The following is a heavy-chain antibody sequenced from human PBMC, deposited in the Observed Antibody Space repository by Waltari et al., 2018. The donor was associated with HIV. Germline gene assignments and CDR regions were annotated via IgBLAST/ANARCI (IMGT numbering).Heavy chain of an antibody. CDR1: GYSFTDFA. V-gene: IGHV1-3*01. CDR3: ASGFRETAMDIDF. J-gene: IGHJ4*02. CDR2: INAETGNT. Sequence: QVHLVQSGTEVKRPGASVTVSCRASGYSFTDFAVHWVRQVPGQSLGWMGWINAETGNTKFSHKCEDRVVFDKDTSASTVYMELRRLRSEDTAVFYCASGFRETAMDIDFWGQGTLVTVSS. D-gene: IGHD5-18*01.